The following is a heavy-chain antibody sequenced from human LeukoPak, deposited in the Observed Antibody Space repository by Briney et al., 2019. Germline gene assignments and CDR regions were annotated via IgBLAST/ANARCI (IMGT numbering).Heavy chain of an antibody. Sequence: GSLRLSCAASGFTFSSYSMNWVRQAPGKGLEWVSSISSSSSYIYYADSVKGRFTISRDNAKNSLYLQMNSLRAEDTAVYYCAKVRVVFNWNYAYYFDSWGQGTLVTVSS. CDR3: AKVRVVFNWNYAYYFDS. D-gene: IGHD1-7*01. V-gene: IGHV3-21*01. CDR2: ISSSSSYI. CDR1: GFTFSSYS. J-gene: IGHJ4*02.